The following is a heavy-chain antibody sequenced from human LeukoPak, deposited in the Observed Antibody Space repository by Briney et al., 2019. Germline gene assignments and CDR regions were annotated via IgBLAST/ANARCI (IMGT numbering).Heavy chain of an antibody. Sequence: GGSLRLSCAASGFTFSTHWMYWVRQAPGKEFVWVSRISGDGSLTSYADSVRGRFTVSRDNAKETLYLQMTSLRVEDTAVYSCASLLTPYHGSGGGGMDVWGQGTTVTVSS. CDR1: GFTFSTHW. CDR3: ASLLTPYHGSGGGGMDV. V-gene: IGHV3-74*01. CDR2: ISGDGSLT. J-gene: IGHJ6*02. D-gene: IGHD3-10*01.